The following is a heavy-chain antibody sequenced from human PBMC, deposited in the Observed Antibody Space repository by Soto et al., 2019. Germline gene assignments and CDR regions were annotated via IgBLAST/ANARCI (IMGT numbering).Heavy chain of an antibody. V-gene: IGHV1-18*01. Sequence: ASVKVSCKASGYTFTSYGISWVRQAPGQGLEWMGWISSYNGNTNYAQKLQGRVTMTTDTSTSTAYMELRSLRSDDTAVYYCARAAPYGGYDFWSGLPHYYYYYYMDVWGKGTTVTVSS. CDR2: ISSYNGNT. J-gene: IGHJ6*03. CDR3: ARAAPYGGYDFWSGLPHYYYYYYMDV. CDR1: GYTFTSYG. D-gene: IGHD3-3*01.